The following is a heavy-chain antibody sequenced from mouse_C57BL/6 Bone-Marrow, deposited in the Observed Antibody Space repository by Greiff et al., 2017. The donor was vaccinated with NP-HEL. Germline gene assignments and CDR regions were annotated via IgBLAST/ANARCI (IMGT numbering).Heavy chain of an antibody. D-gene: IGHD2-3*01. CDR2: LWWGDDK. J-gene: IGHJ2*01. CDR1: GFSLSTFGMG. CDR3: ARDGYNDY. V-gene: IGHV8-8*01. Sequence: QVTLKESGPGILQPSQTLSLTCSFSGFSLSTFGMGVGWFRQPSGKGLEWLADLWWGDDKYYNPALKSRLTISKDTSKNQVFLKSANVDTADTATYSCARDGYNDYWGQGTTLTVSS.